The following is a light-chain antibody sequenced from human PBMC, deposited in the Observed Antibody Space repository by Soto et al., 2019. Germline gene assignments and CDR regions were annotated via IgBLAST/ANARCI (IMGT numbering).Light chain of an antibody. Sequence: EIVLTQSLATLSFSPLSRATLSCSASQSVSRYLAWYQQKPGQAPRLLIYDASNRATGIPARFSGSGSGTDFTLTISSLEPEDFAVYYCQQRSNWPLITLGQGTRLEIK. CDR2: DAS. CDR1: QSVSRY. V-gene: IGKV3-11*01. J-gene: IGKJ5*01. CDR3: QQRSNWPLIT.